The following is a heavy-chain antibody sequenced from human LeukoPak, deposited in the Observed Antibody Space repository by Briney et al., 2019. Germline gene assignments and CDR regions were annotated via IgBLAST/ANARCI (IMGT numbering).Heavy chain of an antibody. J-gene: IGHJ1*01. V-gene: IGHV3-23*01. CDR2: ITPNADRT. CDR3: AIMHGYYDGSGYWVQ. D-gene: IGHD3-22*01. Sequence: GGSLRLSCAASGFTFGSYGVSWVRQAPGKGLEWVSFITPNADRTSYADSVEGRFTISRDNPRNTLYMQMNSLRDEDTAVYYCAIMHGYYDGSGYWVQWGQGTLVTVSS. CDR1: GFTFGSYG.